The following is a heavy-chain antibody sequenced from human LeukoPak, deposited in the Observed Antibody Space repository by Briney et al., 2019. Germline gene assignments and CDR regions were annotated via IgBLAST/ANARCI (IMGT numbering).Heavy chain of an antibody. CDR3: ARGGGIAVAGGPFDY. V-gene: IGHV4-34*01. D-gene: IGHD6-19*01. CDR1: GESFSGYY. Sequence: PSETLSLTCAVYGESFSGYYWSWIRQPPGKGLEWIGEINHSGSTNYNPSLKSRVTISVDTSKNQFSLKLSSVTAADTAVYYCARGGGIAVAGGPFDYWGQGTLVTVSS. J-gene: IGHJ4*02. CDR2: INHSGST.